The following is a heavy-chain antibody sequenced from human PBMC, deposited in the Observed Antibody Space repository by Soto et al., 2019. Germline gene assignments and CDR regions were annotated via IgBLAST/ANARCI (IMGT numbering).Heavy chain of an antibody. V-gene: IGHV4-59*01. Sequence: SETHSLTCTVSGGSISSYYWSWIRQPPGKGLEWIGYIYYSGSTNYNPSLKSRVTISVDTSKNQFSLKLSSVTAAYTAVYYCARDTDPWGQGTLVTVSS. CDR2: IYYSGST. J-gene: IGHJ5*02. CDR3: ARDTDP. CDR1: GGSISSYY.